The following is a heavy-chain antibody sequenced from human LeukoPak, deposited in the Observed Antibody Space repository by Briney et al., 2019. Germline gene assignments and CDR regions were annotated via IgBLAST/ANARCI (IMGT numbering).Heavy chain of an antibody. CDR2: INHSGST. J-gene: IGHJ4*02. CDR1: GGSFSGYY. V-gene: IGHV4-34*01. D-gene: IGHD3-10*01. CDR3: ASRRGYFDY. Sequence: SETLSLTCAVYGGSFSGYYWSWIRQPPGKGLEWIGEINHSGSTNYNPSLKSRVTISVDTPKNQFSLKLSSVTAADTAVYYCASRRGYFDYWGQGTLVTVSS.